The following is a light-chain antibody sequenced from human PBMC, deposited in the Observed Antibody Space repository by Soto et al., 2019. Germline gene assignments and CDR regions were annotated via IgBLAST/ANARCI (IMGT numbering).Light chain of an antibody. CDR3: AAWDVRLVV. J-gene: IGLJ2*01. CDR2: SDN. CDR1: SSNIGTNT. V-gene: IGLV1-44*01. Sequence: QSVLTQPPSASGTPGQRVTISCSGSSSNIGTNTVIWYQQLPGAAPRLLIYSDNQRPSGGPDRFSCSKSGTSASLAISGLQSEDEADYYCAAWDVRLVVFGGGTKVTVL.